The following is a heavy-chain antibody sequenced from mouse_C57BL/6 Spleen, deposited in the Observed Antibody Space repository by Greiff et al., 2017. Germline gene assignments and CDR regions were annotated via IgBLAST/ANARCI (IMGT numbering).Heavy chain of an antibody. CDR3: ARWDWEWYFDV. CDR1: GYTFTSYT. D-gene: IGHD4-1*01. Sequence: QVHVKQSGAELARPGASVKMSCKASGYTFTSYTMHWVKQRPGQGLEWIGYINPSSGYTKYNQKFKDKATLTADKSSSTAYMPLSSLTSEDSAVYYCARWDWEWYFDVWGTGTTVTVSS. V-gene: IGHV1-4*01. CDR2: INPSSGYT. J-gene: IGHJ1*03.